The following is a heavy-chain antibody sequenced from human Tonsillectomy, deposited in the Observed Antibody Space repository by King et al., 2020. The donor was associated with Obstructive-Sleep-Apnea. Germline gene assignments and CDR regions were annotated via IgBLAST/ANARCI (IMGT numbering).Heavy chain of an antibody. V-gene: IGHV4-59*01. CDR2: IYYSGAT. Sequence: QLQESGPGLVKPSETLSLTCTVSGGSISSYYWSWIRQPPGKGLEWIGYIYYSGATNYNPSLKGRVTISVDTSKNQFSLKRGSVTAADPAVYYCARDRLGLPIDYWGQGTLVTVSS. CDR1: GGSISSYY. D-gene: IGHD3-22*01. J-gene: IGHJ4*02. CDR3: ARDRLGLPIDY.